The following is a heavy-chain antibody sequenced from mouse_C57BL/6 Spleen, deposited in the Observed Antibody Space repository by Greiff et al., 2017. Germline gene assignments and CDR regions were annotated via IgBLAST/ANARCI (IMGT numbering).Heavy chain of an antibody. CDR1: GFTFSDYG. CDR3: ARSWDSFYFDY. CDR2: ISSGSSTN. D-gene: IGHD4-1*01. Sequence: EVMLVESGGGLVKPGGSLKLSCAASGFTFSDYGMHWVRQAPEKGLEWVAYISSGSSTNYYADTVTGRFTISRDNAKNTQFLQVTSLRTEDTAKYYCARSWDSFYFDYWGQGTTLTVSS. J-gene: IGHJ2*01. V-gene: IGHV5-17*01.